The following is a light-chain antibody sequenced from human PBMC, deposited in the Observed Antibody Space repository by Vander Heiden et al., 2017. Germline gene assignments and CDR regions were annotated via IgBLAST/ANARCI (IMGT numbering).Light chain of an antibody. CDR2: RNN. CDR1: SPNIGSNY. V-gene: IGLV1-47*01. J-gene: IGLJ1*01. CDR3: AAWDDSLSGYV. Sequence: QSVLTHPPSASGTPAQRVTIPCSGSSPNIGSNYVYWYQQLPGTAPKLLIYRNNQRPSGVPDRFSGSKSGTSASLAISGLRSEDEADYYCAAWDDSLSGYVFGTGTKVTVL.